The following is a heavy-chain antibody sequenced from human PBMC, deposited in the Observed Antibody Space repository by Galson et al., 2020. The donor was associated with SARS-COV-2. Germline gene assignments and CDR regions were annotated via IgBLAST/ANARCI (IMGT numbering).Heavy chain of an antibody. CDR1: GYRITGYY. J-gene: IGHJ6*02. V-gene: IGHV1-2*02. Sequence: ASVQVYCKDTGYRITGYYMHSVRPGPGQGLENMGWINPRTGSASYGQKFKDRDTMTSDMSITTAFLKVSGLRFDDTAVYHCVRGLSGDWPYYYFCGMDVWGQGTTATVSS. CDR3: VRGLSGDWPYYYFCGMDV. CDR2: INPRTGSA. D-gene: IGHD2-21*02.